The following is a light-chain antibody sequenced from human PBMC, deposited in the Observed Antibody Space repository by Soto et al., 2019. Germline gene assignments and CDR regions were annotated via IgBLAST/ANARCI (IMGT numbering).Light chain of an antibody. CDR3: QQYGSSGT. CDR2: GAS. J-gene: IGKJ1*01. CDR1: QSVGSSY. V-gene: IGKV3-20*01. Sequence: PGERVTLSCGASQSVGSSYLAWYQQKPGQAPRLLMYGASTRATGIPDRFTGSGSGTDFTLTISRLEPEDFAVYYCQQYGSSGTFGQGTKVDIK.